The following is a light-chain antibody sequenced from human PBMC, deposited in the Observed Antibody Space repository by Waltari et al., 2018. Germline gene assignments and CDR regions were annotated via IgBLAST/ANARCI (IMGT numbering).Light chain of an antibody. CDR1: SSNIGNNF. CDR3: ASWDTSLTTYVI. J-gene: IGLJ2*01. CDR2: DTE. Sequence: QSVLTQPPSVSAAPGQKVSISCSGSSSNIGNNFVSWYQQLPGTAPKLLIYDTEKRPSGIPDRCSGSKSGTSATLGITGLQTGDEADYYCASWDTSLTTYVIFGGGTTLTVL. V-gene: IGLV1-51*01.